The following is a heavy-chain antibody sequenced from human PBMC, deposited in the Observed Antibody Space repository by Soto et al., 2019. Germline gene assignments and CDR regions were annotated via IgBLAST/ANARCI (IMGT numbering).Heavy chain of an antibody. Sequence: EVQLVQSGAEVKKPGESLRISCKGSGYSFTSYWISWVRQMPGKGLEWMGRIDPSDSYTNYSPSFQGHVTISADKSTSXXYLQWSSLKASDTAMYYCARHGPYYDILTGYLFDYWGQGTLVTVSS. D-gene: IGHD3-9*01. CDR1: GYSFTSYW. CDR2: IDPSDSYT. CDR3: ARHGPYYDILTGYLFDY. V-gene: IGHV5-10-1*01. J-gene: IGHJ4*02.